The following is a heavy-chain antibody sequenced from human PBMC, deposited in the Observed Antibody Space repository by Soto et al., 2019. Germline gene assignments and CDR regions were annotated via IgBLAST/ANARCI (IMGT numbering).Heavy chain of an antibody. CDR2: IRSKTAGGTA. V-gene: IGHV3-15*01. Sequence: EVQLVESGGGLVKPGGSLRLSCAASGFTFTNAWMTWVRQAPGKGLEWVGRIRSKTAGGTADFAAPVKGRFTISRDDSKNTLYLEMSSLKTEDTAVYHCTTMGYCSATSCYSVLDSWGQGTRVTVSS. CDR1: GFTFTNAW. J-gene: IGHJ4*02. D-gene: IGHD2-2*01. CDR3: TTMGYCSATSCYSVLDS.